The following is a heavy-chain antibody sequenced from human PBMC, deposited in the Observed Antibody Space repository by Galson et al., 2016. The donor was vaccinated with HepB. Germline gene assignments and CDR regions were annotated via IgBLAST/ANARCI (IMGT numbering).Heavy chain of an antibody. CDR3: ASDHNWGTEN. Sequence: SVKVSCKASSYTFTSRGISWVRQAPGQGLEWMGWISAYDGHTNYGQKLQDRLTMTTDTSTSTAYMELRSLRSDDTAVYYCASDHNWGTENWGQGTLVTVSS. J-gene: IGHJ4*02. V-gene: IGHV1-18*01. D-gene: IGHD2-8*02. CDR1: SYTFTSRG. CDR2: ISAYDGHT.